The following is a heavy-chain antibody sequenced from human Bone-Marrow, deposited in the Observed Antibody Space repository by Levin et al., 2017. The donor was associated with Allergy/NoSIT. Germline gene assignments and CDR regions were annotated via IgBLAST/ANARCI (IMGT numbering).Heavy chain of an antibody. CDR1: GGSMSSNY. J-gene: IGHJ4*02. CDR3: AKGNGWFNY. CDR2: IHYSGST. Sequence: SETLSLTCTVSGGSMSSNYWSWVRQPPGKGLEWIGYIHYSGSTNYNPSLKSRVTISIDTSKNQFSLNLSSVTAADTAVYYCAKGNGWFNYWGQGTLVTVSS. V-gene: IGHV4-59*01. D-gene: IGHD6-19*01.